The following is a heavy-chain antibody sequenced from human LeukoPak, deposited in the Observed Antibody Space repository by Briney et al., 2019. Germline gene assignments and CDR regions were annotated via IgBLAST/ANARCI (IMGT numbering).Heavy chain of an antibody. J-gene: IGHJ6*02. Sequence: GFLRLSCATSGFTFSNHALRLVRQAPGKGLELVPTNSNTGSDTYYADSVKGRFTISRDNSENTLYLQMNNLRAEDTAIHYCAKVPYSDYGSGRPPFMDVWGQGTTVAVSS. CDR3: AKVPYSDYGSGRPPFMDV. CDR2: NSNTGSDT. D-gene: IGHD3-10*01. CDR1: GFTFSNHA. V-gene: IGHV3-23*01.